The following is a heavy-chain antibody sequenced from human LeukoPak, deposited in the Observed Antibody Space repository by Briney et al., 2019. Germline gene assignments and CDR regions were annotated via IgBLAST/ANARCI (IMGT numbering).Heavy chain of an antibody. V-gene: IGHV6-1*01. D-gene: IGHD5-18*01. CDR1: GDSVFSNSS. CDR2: TYYRSKWYN. CDR3: VRGGQGDGHSADEGFDI. J-gene: IGHJ3*02. Sequence: LSQTLSLTCAISGDSVFSNSSWNWIRQCPSRGLEWLGRTYYRSKWYNDYGVSVKSRININPDTSKNHFSLQLSSVTPEDTAVYYCVRGGQGDGHSADEGFDIWGQGTMVTVS.